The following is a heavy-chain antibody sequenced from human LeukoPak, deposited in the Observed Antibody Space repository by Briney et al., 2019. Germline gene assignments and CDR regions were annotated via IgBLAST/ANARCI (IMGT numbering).Heavy chain of an antibody. CDR1: GGSISSYY. CDR3: ARDESKYSSGWYWFDP. V-gene: IGHV4-4*07. J-gene: IGHJ5*02. D-gene: IGHD6-19*01. CDR2: IYTSGST. Sequence: SETLSLTCTVSGGSISSYYWSWIRQPAGKGLEWIGRIYTSGSTNYNPSLKSRDTISVDKSKNQFSLKLSSVTAADTAVYYCARDESKYSSGWYWFDPWGQGTLVTVSS.